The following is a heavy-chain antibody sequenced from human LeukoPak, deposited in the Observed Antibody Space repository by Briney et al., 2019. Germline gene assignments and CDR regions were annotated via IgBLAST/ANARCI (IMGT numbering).Heavy chain of an antibody. V-gene: IGHV3-23*01. CDR1: GFIFSTYV. CDR2: IGDSGRVT. J-gene: IGHJ4*02. D-gene: IGHD5-18*01. CDR3: AKGISANGYNFERGADY. Sequence: GGSLRLSCAASGFIFSTYVMSWVRQAPGKGLEWVSSIGDSGRVTYYADSVKGHFTISRDNSKNTLFLQMNSLRVADTAMYFCAKGISANGYNFERGADYWGQGTLVTVSS.